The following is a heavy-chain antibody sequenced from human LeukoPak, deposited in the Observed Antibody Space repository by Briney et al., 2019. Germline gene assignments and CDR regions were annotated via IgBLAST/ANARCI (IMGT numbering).Heavy chain of an antibody. J-gene: IGHJ3*02. Sequence: GRSLRLSCTASGFIFGDYVMSWVRQAPGKGLEWVSGTNWNGGSTGYADSVKGRFTISRDNAKNSLYLQMSSLRAEDTALYYCARDTRYGGNSFDAFDIWGQGTMVTVSS. CDR1: GFIFGDYV. CDR2: TNWNGGST. V-gene: IGHV3-20*04. CDR3: ARDTRYGGNSFDAFDI. D-gene: IGHD4-23*01.